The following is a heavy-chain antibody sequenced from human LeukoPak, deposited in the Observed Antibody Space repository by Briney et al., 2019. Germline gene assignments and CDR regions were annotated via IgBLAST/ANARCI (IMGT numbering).Heavy chain of an antibody. CDR3: ARVRMEYCSSTSCYTYNWFDP. D-gene: IGHD2-2*02. Sequence: SETLSLTCAVYGGSFSGYYWSWIRQPPGKGLEWIGEINHSGSTNYNPSLKSRVTISVDTSKNQFSLKLSSVTAADTAVYYCARVRMEYCSSTSCYTYNWFDPWGQGTLVTVSS. CDR2: INHSGST. V-gene: IGHV4-34*01. J-gene: IGHJ5*02. CDR1: GGSFSGYY.